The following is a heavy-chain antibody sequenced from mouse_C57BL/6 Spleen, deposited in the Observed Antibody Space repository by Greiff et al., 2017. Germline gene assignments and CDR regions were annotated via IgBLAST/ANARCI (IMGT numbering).Heavy chain of an antibody. CDR1: GYTFTSYW. Sequence: QVQLQQPGAELVRPGTSVKLSCKASGYTFTSYWMHWVKQRPGQGLEWIGVIDPSDSYTNYNQKFKGKATVTVDTSSSTAYMQLSSLTSEDSAVYYCARRDGSSWYFDVWGTGTTVTVSS. J-gene: IGHJ1*03. CDR2: IDPSDSYT. CDR3: ARRDGSSWYFDV. D-gene: IGHD1-1*01. V-gene: IGHV1-59*01.